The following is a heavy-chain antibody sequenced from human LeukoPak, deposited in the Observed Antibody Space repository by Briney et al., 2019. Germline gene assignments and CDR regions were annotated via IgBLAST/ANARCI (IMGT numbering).Heavy chain of an antibody. CDR3: ARVGADYYDSSGLDY. CDR1: GYTFTSYA. V-gene: IGHV1-18*01. CDR2: ISAYSGNT. Sequence: ASVKVSCKASGYTFTSYAMNWVRQAPGQGLEWMGWISAYSGNTNYAQKLQGRVTMTTDTSTSTAYMELRSLRSDDTAVYYCARVGADYYDSSGLDYWGQGTLVTVSS. J-gene: IGHJ4*02. D-gene: IGHD3-22*01.